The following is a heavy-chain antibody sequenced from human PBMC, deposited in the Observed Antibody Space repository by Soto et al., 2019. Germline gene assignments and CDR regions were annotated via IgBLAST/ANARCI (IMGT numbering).Heavy chain of an antibody. V-gene: IGHV4-31*03. Sequence: SETLSLTCTVSGGSISSGGYYWSWIRQHPGKGLEWIGYIYYGGGTYYNPSLKSRATISGDTSKNQFSLKLSSVTAADTAVYYCARGGYYYENSGQNAYDYWGQGILVTVSS. J-gene: IGHJ4*01. CDR3: ARGGYYYENSGQNAYDY. D-gene: IGHD3-22*01. CDR1: GGSISSGGYY. CDR2: IYYGGGT.